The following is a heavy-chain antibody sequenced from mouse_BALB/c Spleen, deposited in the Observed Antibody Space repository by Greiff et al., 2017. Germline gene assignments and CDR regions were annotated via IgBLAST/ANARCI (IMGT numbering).Heavy chain of an antibody. CDR1: GFTFSSYG. D-gene: IGHD2-3*01. V-gene: IGHV5-6*01. Sequence: EVKLVESGGDLVKPGGSLKLSCAASGFTFSSYGMSWVRQTPDKRLEWVATISSGGSYTYYPDSVKGRFTISRDNAKNTLYLQMSSLKSEDTAMYYCARHRDGFMDYWGQGTSVTVSA. J-gene: IGHJ4*01. CDR3: ARHRDGFMDY. CDR2: ISSGGSYT.